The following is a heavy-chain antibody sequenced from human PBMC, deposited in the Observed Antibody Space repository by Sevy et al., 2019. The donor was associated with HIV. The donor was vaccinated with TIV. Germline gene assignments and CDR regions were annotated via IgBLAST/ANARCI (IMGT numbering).Heavy chain of an antibody. CDR1: GFTFSSYW. J-gene: IGHJ4*02. Sequence: GGSLRLSCAASGFTFSSYWMSWVRQAPGKGLEWVATMKQDGSEKYYLDSVKGRFTISRDNAKNSLYLQMNSLRAEDTAVYYCARGGSLFAYWGQGTLVTVSS. CDR2: MKQDGSEK. V-gene: IGHV3-7*03. D-gene: IGHD3-16*01. CDR3: ARGGSLFAY.